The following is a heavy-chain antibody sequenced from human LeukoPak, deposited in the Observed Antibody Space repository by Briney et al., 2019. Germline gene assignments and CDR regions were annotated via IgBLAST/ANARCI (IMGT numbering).Heavy chain of an antibody. V-gene: IGHV3-23*01. Sequence: GGSLRLSCAASGFTFSSYAMSGVRQAPGKGPEWVSVMWGSGGSTYYADAVQGQLTISKDNSKTTVYLQMNSLGAEETAVNYCAKDGPHFWSGCFYWGQGTLVTDSS. J-gene: IGHJ4*02. CDR3: AKDGPHFWSGCFY. CDR2: MWGSGGST. CDR1: GFTFSSYA. D-gene: IGHD3-3*02.